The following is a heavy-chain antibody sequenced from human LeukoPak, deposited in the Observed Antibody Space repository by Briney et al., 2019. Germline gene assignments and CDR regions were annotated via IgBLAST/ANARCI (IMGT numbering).Heavy chain of an antibody. CDR2: INPNSGGT. Sequence: GASVKVSCKASGYTLTGYYMHWVRQAPGQGLEWMGWINPNSGGTNYAQKFQGRVNMTRETSISTAYMELSRLRSDETAVYYCARVVPRSEGYSGYDWQLDLSGYYFDYWGQGTLVTVSS. CDR3: ARVVPRSEGYSGYDWQLDLSGYYFDY. D-gene: IGHD5-12*01. J-gene: IGHJ4*02. V-gene: IGHV1-2*02. CDR1: GYTLTGYY.